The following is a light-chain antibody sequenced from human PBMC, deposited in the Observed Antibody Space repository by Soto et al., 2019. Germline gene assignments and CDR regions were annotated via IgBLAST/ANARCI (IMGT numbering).Light chain of an antibody. CDR2: GAS. Sequence: EIVLTQSPGTLSLSPGERATLSCRASQSVSSSYLAWYQQKPGQAPRLLIYGASSRATGIPDRFSGSGSGTDFTLTISRLKPEDFAVYYCQQYGSSPPITFGQGTRLEI. CDR3: QQYGSSPPIT. J-gene: IGKJ5*01. CDR1: QSVSSSY. V-gene: IGKV3-20*01.